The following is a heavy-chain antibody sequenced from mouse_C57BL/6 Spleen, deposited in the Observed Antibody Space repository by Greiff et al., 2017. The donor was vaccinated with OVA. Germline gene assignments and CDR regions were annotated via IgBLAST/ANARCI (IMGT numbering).Heavy chain of an antibody. Sequence: EVKLVESGGGLVQPGGSLKLSCAASGFTFSDYYMYWVRQTPEKRLEWVAYISNGGGSTYYPDTVKGRFTISRDNAKNTLYLQMSRLKSEDTAMYYCARHDYSNPVDYWGQGTSVTVSS. J-gene: IGHJ4*01. CDR2: ISNGGGST. D-gene: IGHD2-5*01. CDR3: ARHDYSNPVDY. V-gene: IGHV5-12*01. CDR1: GFTFSDYY.